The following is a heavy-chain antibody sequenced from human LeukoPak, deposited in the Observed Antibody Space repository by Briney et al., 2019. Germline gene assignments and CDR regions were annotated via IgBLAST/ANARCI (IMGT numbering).Heavy chain of an antibody. D-gene: IGHD6-13*01. V-gene: IGHV3-11*03. CDR3: ARSSSWYLFDY. Sequence: GGSLRLSCAASGFTFIDYYMSWIRQAPGKGLEWVSYISSSSSYTNYADSVKGRFTISRDNAKNSLYLQMNSLRAEDTAVYYCARSSSWYLFDYWGQGTLVTVSS. J-gene: IGHJ4*02. CDR1: GFTFIDYY. CDR2: ISSSSSYT.